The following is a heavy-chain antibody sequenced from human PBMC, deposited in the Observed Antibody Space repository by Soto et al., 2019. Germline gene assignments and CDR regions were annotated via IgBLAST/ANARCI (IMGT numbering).Heavy chain of an antibody. V-gene: IGHV3-30*03. CDR2: ISYDGSNK. D-gene: IGHD3-10*01. Sequence: QVQLVESGGGVVQPGRSLRLSCAASGFPFTTYGMHWVREGPGKGLEWVAVISYDGSNKYYADSVKGRFTISRDNSKNTLYLQMNSLRPEDTALYYCVGGQYYFDYRGPGTLVTVSS. CDR1: GFPFTTYG. CDR3: VGGQYYFDY. J-gene: IGHJ4*02.